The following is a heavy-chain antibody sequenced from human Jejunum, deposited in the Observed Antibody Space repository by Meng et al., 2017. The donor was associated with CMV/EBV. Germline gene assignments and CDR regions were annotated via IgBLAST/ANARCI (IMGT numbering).Heavy chain of an antibody. J-gene: IGHJ4*02. CDR3: ARDLVGDNDYLFDL. CDR1: AVSTAA. CDR2: ISAGNDYI. V-gene: IGHV3-21*01. D-gene: IGHD4/OR15-4a*01. Sequence: AVSTAAMGGVREAPGKGLEWVSSISAGNDYIYYAASVKRLFTVSRDNAKNALYLDMTGVRADDTAVYFCARDLVGDNDYLFDLWGQGTLVTVSS.